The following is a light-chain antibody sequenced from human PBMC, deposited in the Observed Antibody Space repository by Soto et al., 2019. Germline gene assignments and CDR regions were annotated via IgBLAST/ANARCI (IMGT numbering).Light chain of an antibody. J-gene: IGLJ1*01. CDR3: GTWDSSLNANC. CDR1: SSNIGNGY. V-gene: IGLV1-51*02. CDR2: END. Sequence: QAVVTQPPSVSAAPGQAVSISCSVTSSNIGNGYLSWYQQLPGTPPKLLLYENDKRPSGIPDRFSGSKSGTSATLDITGLQTGDEADYYCGTWDSSLNANCFGSGTKLTVL.